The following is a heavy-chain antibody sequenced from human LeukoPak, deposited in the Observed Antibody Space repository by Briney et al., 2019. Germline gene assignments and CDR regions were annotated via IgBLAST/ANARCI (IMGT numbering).Heavy chain of an antibody. J-gene: IGHJ3*02. D-gene: IGHD6-19*01. Sequence: SGTLSLTCAVSGGSISSSNWWSWVRQPPGKGLEWIGEIYHSGSTNYNPSLKSRVTISVDTSKNQFSLKLSSVTAADTAVYYCARGGQWLVHQYAFDIWGQGTMVTVSS. CDR3: ARGGQWLVHQYAFDI. CDR2: IYHSGST. V-gene: IGHV4-4*02. CDR1: GGSISSSNW.